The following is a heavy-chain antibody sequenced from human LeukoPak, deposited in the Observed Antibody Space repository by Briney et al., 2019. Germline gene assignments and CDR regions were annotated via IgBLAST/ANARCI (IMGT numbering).Heavy chain of an antibody. J-gene: IGHJ6*03. CDR1: GFTFSSCA. V-gene: IGHV3-23*01. CDR3: AKDWNRSKYFIDV. D-gene: IGHD2/OR15-2a*01. Sequence: QAWGSLRLSCAASGFTFSSCAMGWVRPAPGRALEWVSAISGGGDNTYYADSVKGRFTISRDNSKNTLYLQMNSLRTGDTAVYYCAKDWNRSKYFIDVWGRGTMVTVSS. CDR2: ISGGGDNT.